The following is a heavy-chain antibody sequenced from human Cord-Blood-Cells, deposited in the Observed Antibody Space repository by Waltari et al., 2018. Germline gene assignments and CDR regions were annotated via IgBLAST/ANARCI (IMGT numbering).Heavy chain of an antibody. V-gene: IGHV4-39*01. CDR2: RYYSGSN. J-gene: IGHJ3*02. CDR3: ARRSKVAAAGIYAFDI. CDR1: GGSISSSSYY. Sequence: QLQLQESGPGLVKPSETLSLTCTVSGGSISSSSYYWGWIRKPPGKGLEWIGSRYYSGSNYYNPSLKSRVTISVDTSKNQFSLKLSSVTAADTAVYYCARRSKVAAAGIYAFDIWGQGTMVTVSS. D-gene: IGHD6-13*01.